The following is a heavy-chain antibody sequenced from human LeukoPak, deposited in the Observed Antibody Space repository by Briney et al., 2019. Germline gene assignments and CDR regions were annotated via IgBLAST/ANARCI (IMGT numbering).Heavy chain of an antibody. CDR2: ISSSGST. CDR1: GDSISSGDYY. J-gene: IGHJ5*02. CDR3: ARGDLVVTAIFPLSNWFDP. D-gene: IGHD2-21*02. Sequence: SETLSLTCTVSGDSISSGDYYWSWIRQPAGKGLEWIGRISSSGSTNYNPSLKSRVTISVDTSKNQFSLKLSSVTAADTAVYYCARGDLVVTAIFPLSNWFDPWGQGTLVTVSS. V-gene: IGHV4-61*02.